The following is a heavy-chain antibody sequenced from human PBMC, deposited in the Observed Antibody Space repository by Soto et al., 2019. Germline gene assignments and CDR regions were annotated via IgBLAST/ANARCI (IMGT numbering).Heavy chain of an antibody. Sequence: SVKVSCKASGGTFSSYAISWMRQAPGQGLEWMGGIIPIFGTANYAQKFQGRVTITADESTSTAYMELSSLRSEDTAVYYCARKSSSWTPYYYYGMDVWGQGTTVTSP. J-gene: IGHJ6*02. CDR1: GGTFSSYA. D-gene: IGHD6-13*01. CDR3: ARKSSSWTPYYYYGMDV. V-gene: IGHV1-69*13. CDR2: IIPIFGTA.